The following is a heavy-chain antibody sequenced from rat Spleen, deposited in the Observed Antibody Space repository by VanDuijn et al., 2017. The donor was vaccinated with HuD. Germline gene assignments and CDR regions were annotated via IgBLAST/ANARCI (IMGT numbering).Heavy chain of an antibody. V-gene: IGHV5-29*01. J-gene: IGHJ2*01. Sequence: EVQLVETGGGLVQPGRSLKLSCAASGFTFSDYDMAWVRQAPTKGLEWVATISYEGNTAFYGDSMKGRFTISRDNAKSTLYLQMDSLRSEDTATYYCARRTDYWGQGVMVTVSS. CDR1: GFTFSDYD. CDR3: ARRTDY. CDR2: ISYEGNTA.